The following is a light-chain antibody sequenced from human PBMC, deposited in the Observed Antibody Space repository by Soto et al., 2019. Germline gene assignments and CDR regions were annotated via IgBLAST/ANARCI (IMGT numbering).Light chain of an antibody. CDR3: QQRSNWIT. J-gene: IGKJ5*01. V-gene: IGKV3-11*01. CDR2: DAS. Sequence: EIVLTQSPATLSLSPGERATLSCRASQGVSSYLAWYQQKPGQAPRLLIYDASNRATGIPARFSGSGSGTDFTLTISSLEPEDFAVYYCQQRSNWITFGQGTRLEI. CDR1: QGVSSY.